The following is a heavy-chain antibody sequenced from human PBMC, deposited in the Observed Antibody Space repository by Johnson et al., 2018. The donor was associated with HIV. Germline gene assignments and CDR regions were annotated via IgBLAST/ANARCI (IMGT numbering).Heavy chain of an antibody. D-gene: IGHD5-12*01. CDR1: GFTFSAYG. CDR3: AKGRGYDYDALDF. V-gene: IGHV3-30*18. J-gene: IGHJ3*01. CDR2: ISYDGGNK. Sequence: QVQLVESGGGVVQPGRSLRLSCAASGFTFSAYGMHWVRQAPGQGLEWVAVISYDGGNKYYADSVKGRFTISRDNSKNTLYLQMNSLRAEDTAVYYCAKGRGYDYDALDFWGQGTMVTVSS.